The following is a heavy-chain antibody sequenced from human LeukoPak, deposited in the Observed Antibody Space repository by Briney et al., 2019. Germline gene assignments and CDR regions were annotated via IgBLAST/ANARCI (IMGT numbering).Heavy chain of an antibody. Sequence: GESLKISCKASGYNFLTYWIGWVRQMPGKGLEWMGIIYPGDSDTRYSPSFQGQVTISADKSISTAYLQWSSLKASDTAMYYCATRWAHQDAFDIWGQGTMVTVSS. CDR3: ATRWAHQDAFDI. V-gene: IGHV5-51*01. D-gene: IGHD1-26*01. CDR2: IYPGDSDT. J-gene: IGHJ3*02. CDR1: GYNFLTYW.